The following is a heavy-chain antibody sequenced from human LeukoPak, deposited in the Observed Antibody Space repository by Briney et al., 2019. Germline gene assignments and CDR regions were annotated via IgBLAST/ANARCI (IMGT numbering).Heavy chain of an antibody. CDR3: VRGDSRDY. V-gene: IGHV3-21*01. CDR1: GFIFSTST. J-gene: IGHJ4*02. D-gene: IGHD3-22*01. Sequence: GGSLRLSCAASGFIFSTSTMNWVRQAPGKGLEWISSIGWSSRDMYYADSVRGRFTISRDNAKNSLFLTMNSLRVEDTSVYYCVRGDSRDYWGQGTLVTVSS. CDR2: IGWSSRDM.